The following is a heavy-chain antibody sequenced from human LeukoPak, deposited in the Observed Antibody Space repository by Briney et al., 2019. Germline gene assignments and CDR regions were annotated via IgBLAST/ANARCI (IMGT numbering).Heavy chain of an antibody. V-gene: IGHV1-69*04. CDR1: GGTFSSYA. J-gene: IGHJ3*02. Sequence: SVKVSCKASGGTFSSYAISWVRQAPGQGLEWMGRIIPILGIANYAQKFQGRVTITADKSTSTASMELSSLRSEDTAVYYCARGNNYYGSGSYYDDAFHIWGQGTMVTVSS. CDR2: IIPILGIA. CDR3: ARGNNYYGSGSYYDDAFHI. D-gene: IGHD3-10*01.